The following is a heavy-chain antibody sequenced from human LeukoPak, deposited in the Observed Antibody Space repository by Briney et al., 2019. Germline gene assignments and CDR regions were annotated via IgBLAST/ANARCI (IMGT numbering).Heavy chain of an antibody. CDR2: ITGSGSFV. CDR3: ARDSSGPWFDP. V-gene: IGHV3-21*01. J-gene: IGHJ5*02. D-gene: IGHD6-6*01. CDR1: GFTFGDYA. Sequence: AGGSLRLSCTASGFTFGDYAMSWVRQAPGKWLEWVSSITGSGSFVYYADSVKGRFTISRDNAKNSLFLQMNSLRAEDTAVYYCARDSSGPWFDPWGQGTLVTVSS.